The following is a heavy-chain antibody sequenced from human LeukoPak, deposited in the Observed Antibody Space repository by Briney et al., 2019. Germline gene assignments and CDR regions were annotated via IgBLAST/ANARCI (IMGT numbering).Heavy chain of an antibody. CDR1: GFTFSSYE. CDR2: ISSSGSTI. CDR3: ASGGMTTVITLDY. V-gene: IGHV3-48*03. J-gene: IGHJ4*02. Sequence: GGSLRLSCAASGFTFSSYERSRVRRAPGKGLEWVSYISSSGSTIYYAHSVKGRFTISRDNAKNSLYLQMNSLRAEDTAVYYCASGGMTTVITLDYWGQGTLVTVSS. D-gene: IGHD4-17*01.